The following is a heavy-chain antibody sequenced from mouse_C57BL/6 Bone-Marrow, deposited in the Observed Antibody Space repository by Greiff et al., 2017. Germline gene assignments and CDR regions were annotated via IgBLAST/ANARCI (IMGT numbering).Heavy chain of an antibody. CDR1: GFTFSSYG. J-gene: IGHJ2*01. CDR3: TRDLGKYYFDY. Sequence: DVHLVESGGDLVKPGGSLKLSCAASGFTFSSYGMSWVRQTPDKRLEWVATISSGGSYTYYPDSVKGRFTISRDNAKNTLYLQMSSLKSEDTAMYYCTRDLGKYYFDYWGQGTTLTVSS. CDR2: ISSGGSYT. D-gene: IGHD4-1*01. V-gene: IGHV5-6*01.